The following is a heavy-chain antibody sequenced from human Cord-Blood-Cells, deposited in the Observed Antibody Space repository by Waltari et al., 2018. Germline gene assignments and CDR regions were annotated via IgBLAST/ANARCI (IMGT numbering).Heavy chain of an antibody. J-gene: IGHJ4*02. V-gene: IGHV3-33*01. CDR3: ARGGYCSSTSCYEGGFDY. CDR2: IWYDGSNK. CDR1: GFTFSSYG. D-gene: IGHD2-2*01. Sequence: QVQLVESGGGVVQPGRSLRLSCAASGFTFSSYGMHWVRPPPGKGLEWVAVIWYDGSNKYYADSMKGRFTISRDNSKNTLYLQMNSLRAEDTAVYYCARGGYCSSTSCYEGGFDYWGQGTLVTVSS.